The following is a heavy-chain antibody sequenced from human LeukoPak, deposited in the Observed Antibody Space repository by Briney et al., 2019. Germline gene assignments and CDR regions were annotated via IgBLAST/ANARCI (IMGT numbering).Heavy chain of an antibody. V-gene: IGHV6-1*01. CDR2: TYYRSKWYN. Sequence: SQTLSLTCAISGDSVSSNSAAWNWIRQSPSRGLEWLGRTYYRSKWYNDYAVSVKSRITINPDTSKNRFSLQLNSVTPEDTAVYYCARDICSGGSCYSVGDYFDYWGQGTLVTVSS. J-gene: IGHJ4*02. CDR3: ARDICSGGSCYSVGDYFDY. CDR1: GDSVSSNSAA. D-gene: IGHD2-15*01.